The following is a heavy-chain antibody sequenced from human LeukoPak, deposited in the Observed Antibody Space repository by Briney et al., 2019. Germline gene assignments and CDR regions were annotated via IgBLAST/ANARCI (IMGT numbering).Heavy chain of an antibody. Sequence: GGSLRLSCAASGFTFSSYEMNWVRQAPGKGLEWVSYISSSGSSIYYADSVKGRFTISRDNAKNSLYLQMNSLRAEDTAVYYCARDLNRYGSGTFDYWGQGTLVTVSS. CDR2: ISSSGSSI. V-gene: IGHV3-48*03. CDR3: ARDLNRYGSGTFDY. CDR1: GFTFSSYE. J-gene: IGHJ4*02. D-gene: IGHD3-10*01.